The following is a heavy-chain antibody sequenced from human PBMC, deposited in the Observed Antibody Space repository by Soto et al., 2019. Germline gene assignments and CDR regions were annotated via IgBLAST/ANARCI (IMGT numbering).Heavy chain of an antibody. CDR1: DGSISNFY. CDR3: ARAPMVLTRSYFDS. J-gene: IGHJ4*02. Sequence: PSETLSLTCTVSDGSISNFYWSWIRQPPGKGLEWIGYISSSGNTNYNPSLKSRVSISVDTSKNQFSLNLTSVTAADTAVYYCARAPMVLTRSYFDSWGQGTQVSAPQ. CDR2: ISSSGNT. D-gene: IGHD3-22*01. V-gene: IGHV4-59*01.